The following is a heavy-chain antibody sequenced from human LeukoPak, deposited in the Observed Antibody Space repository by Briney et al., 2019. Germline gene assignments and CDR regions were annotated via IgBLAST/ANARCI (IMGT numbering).Heavy chain of an antibody. V-gene: IGHV3-11*04. CDR1: GFTFSDYY. CDR3: ARDGADYDFWSGYYKYRHFDY. CDR2: ISSSGSTI. D-gene: IGHD3-3*01. J-gene: IGHJ4*02. Sequence: PGGSLRLSCAASGFTFSDYYMSWIRQAPGKGLEWVSYISSSGSTIHYADSVKGRFTISRDNAKNSLYLQMNSLRAEDTAVYYCARDGADYDFWSGYYKYRHFDYWGQGTLVTVSS.